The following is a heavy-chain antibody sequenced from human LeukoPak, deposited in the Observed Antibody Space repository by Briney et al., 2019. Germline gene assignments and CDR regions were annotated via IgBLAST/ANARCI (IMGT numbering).Heavy chain of an antibody. CDR1: GYTFTSYY. V-gene: IGHV1-46*01. Sequence: AASVKVSCQTSGYTFTSYYIHWVRQAPGQGLEWMGIINPSSGVTNYAQKFQGRVTMTRDTSTSTVYMELSSQTSDDTAVYYCAIVINFYYYYCKDVCGQGTTVTVSS. CDR3: AIVINFYYYYCKDV. J-gene: IGHJ6*02. CDR2: INPSSGVT. D-gene: IGHD1-20*01.